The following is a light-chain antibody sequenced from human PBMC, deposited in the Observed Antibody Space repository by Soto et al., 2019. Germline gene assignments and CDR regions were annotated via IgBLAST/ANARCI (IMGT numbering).Light chain of an antibody. J-gene: IGKJ2*01. CDR1: QSVGNN. Sequence: EIVMTQSPATLSVSPGERVTLSCRASQSVGNNLAWYQQKTGQVPRLLIHGASTRATGILARFSGSGSGTEFTLTISSLQSEDFAVYYCQQCDNWPRTFGQGTKLEIK. CDR2: GAS. V-gene: IGKV3-15*01. CDR3: QQCDNWPRT.